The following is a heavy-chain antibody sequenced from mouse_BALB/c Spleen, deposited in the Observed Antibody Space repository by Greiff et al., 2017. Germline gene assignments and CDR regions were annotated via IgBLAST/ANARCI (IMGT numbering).Heavy chain of an antibody. V-gene: IGHV1-82*01. CDR3: ASPGSTMGFAY. CDR2: IYPGDGDT. Sequence: QVQLQQSGPELVKPGASVKISCKASGYAFSSSWMNWVKQRPGQGLEWIGRIYPGDGDTNYNGKFKGKATLTADKSSSTAYMQLSSLTSVDSAVYFCASPGSTMGFAYWGQGTLVTVSA. J-gene: IGHJ3*01. D-gene: IGHD2-1*01. CDR1: GYAFSSSW.